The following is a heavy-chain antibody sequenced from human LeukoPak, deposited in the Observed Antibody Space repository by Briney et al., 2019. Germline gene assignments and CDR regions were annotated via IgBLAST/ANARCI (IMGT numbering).Heavy chain of an antibody. V-gene: IGHV3-23*01. CDR1: GFTFSSYA. CDR2: ISGSGGST. J-gene: IGHJ5*02. CDR3: AKGSGINHYHWIDP. Sequence: GGSLRLSCAASGFTFSSYAMSWVRQAPGKGLEWVSAISGSGGSTYYADFVKGRFTISRDNSKNTLYLQMDSLRAEDTALYYCAKGSGINHYHWIDPWGQGTLVTVSS. D-gene: IGHD1-14*01.